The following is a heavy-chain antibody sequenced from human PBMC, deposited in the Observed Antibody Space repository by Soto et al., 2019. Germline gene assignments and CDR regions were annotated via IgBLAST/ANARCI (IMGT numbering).Heavy chain of an antibody. CDR2: IIPIFGTA. CDR3: ARDRVTTGSYYYYYGMDV. V-gene: IGHV1-69*13. J-gene: IGHJ6*02. Sequence: ASVKVSCKASGGTFSSYAISWVRQAPGQGLEWMGGIIPIFGTANYAQKFQGRVAITADESTSTAYMELSSLRSEDTAVYYCARDRVTTGSYYYYYGMDVWGQGTTVTVSS. D-gene: IGHD4-4*01. CDR1: GGTFSSYA.